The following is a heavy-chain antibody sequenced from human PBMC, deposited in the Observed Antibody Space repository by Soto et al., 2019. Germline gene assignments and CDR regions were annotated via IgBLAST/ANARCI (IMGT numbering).Heavy chain of an antibody. CDR3: ARDLIPYSSSWYGSLVYYYYGMDV. CDR1: GFTFSDYY. J-gene: IGHJ6*02. Sequence: QVQLVESGGGLVKPGGSLRLSCAASGFTFSDYYMSWIRQAPGKGLEWVSYISSSGSTIYYADSVNGRFTISRDNAKNSLYLQMNSLRAEDTAVYYCARDLIPYSSSWYGSLVYYYYGMDVWGQGTTVTVSS. D-gene: IGHD6-13*01. CDR2: ISSSGSTI. V-gene: IGHV3-11*01.